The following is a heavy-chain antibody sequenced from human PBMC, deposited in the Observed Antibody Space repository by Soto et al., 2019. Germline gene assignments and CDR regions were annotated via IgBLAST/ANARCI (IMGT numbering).Heavy chain of an antibody. CDR1: GFTFSSYA. Sequence: SLRLSCAASGFTFSSYAMSWVRQAPGQGLEWVSGISDSGGSTYYADSVKGRFTISRDNSKDTLYLQMNSLRAEDAAVYYCAKDPRITIFGVVIPSYGMDVWGQGTTVTVSS. CDR2: ISDSGGST. J-gene: IGHJ6*02. V-gene: IGHV3-23*01. D-gene: IGHD3-3*01. CDR3: AKDPRITIFGVVIPSYGMDV.